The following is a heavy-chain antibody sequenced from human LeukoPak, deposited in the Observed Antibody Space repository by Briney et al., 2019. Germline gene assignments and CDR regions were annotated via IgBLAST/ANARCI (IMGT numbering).Heavy chain of an antibody. D-gene: IGHD5-12*01. CDR2: INSNGGST. Sequence: SGGSLRLSCAASGFTFSSYAMHWVRQAPGKGLEYVSAINSNGGSTFYANSVKGRFTISRDNSKNTLYLQMGSLRAEDMAVYYCARERGYSGYAYDYWGQGTPVTVSS. V-gene: IGHV3-64*01. CDR1: GFTFSSYA. CDR3: ARERGYSGYAYDY. J-gene: IGHJ4*02.